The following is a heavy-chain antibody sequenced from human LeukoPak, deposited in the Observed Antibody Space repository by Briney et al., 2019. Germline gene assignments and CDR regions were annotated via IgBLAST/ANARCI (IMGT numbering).Heavy chain of an antibody. CDR2: INPNSGGT. CDR1: GYTFTGYY. V-gene: IGHV1-2*02. J-gene: IGHJ6*03. CDR3: ARDRRSIAARNKYYYYYYMDV. D-gene: IGHD6-6*01. Sequence: ASVKVSCKASGYTFTGYYMHWVRQAPGQGLEWMGWINPNSGGTSYAQKFQGRVTMTRDTSISTAYMELSRLRSDDTAVYYCARDRRSIAARNKYYYYYYMDVWGKGTTVTVSS.